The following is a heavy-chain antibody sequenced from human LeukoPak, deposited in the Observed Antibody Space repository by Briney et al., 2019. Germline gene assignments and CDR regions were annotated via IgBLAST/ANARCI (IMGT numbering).Heavy chain of an antibody. J-gene: IGHJ5*02. V-gene: IGHV1-2*02. CDR3: ATLLWFEFDP. CDR2: INPNSGGT. Sequence: ASVKVSCKASGYTFTSYGISWVRQAPGQGLEWMGWINPNSGGTNYAQKFQGRVTMTRDTSISTAYMELSRLRSDDTAVYYCATLLWFEFDPWGQGTLVTVSS. CDR1: GYTFTSYG. D-gene: IGHD3-10*01.